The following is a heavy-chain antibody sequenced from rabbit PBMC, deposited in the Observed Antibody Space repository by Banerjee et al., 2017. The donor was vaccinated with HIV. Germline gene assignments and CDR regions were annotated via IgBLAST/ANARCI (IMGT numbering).Heavy chain of an antibody. CDR2: INTSSGNA. CDR1: GIDFSSSYW. CDR3: ARSGNL. D-gene: IGHD1-1*01. J-gene: IGHJ4*01. Sequence: QQQLEESGGGLVKPGGTLTLTCKASGIDFSSSYWIWWVRQAPGKGLEWIACINTSSGNAVYANWAKGRFTISKTSSTTVTLQMTSLTAADTATYFCARSGNLWGPGTLVT. V-gene: IGHV1S45*01.